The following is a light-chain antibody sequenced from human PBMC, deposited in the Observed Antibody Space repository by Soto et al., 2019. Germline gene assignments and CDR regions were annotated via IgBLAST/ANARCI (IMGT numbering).Light chain of an antibody. J-gene: IGKJ2*01. Sequence: EIVLTQSPGTLSLSPGERATLSCRASQSVRKYLAWYQQKPGQAPRLLIYDASNRATGIPARFSGSGSGTDFTLTISSVEPGDFAVYYCQQRNNWYTFGQGTKLEIK. CDR2: DAS. CDR3: QQRNNWYT. CDR1: QSVRKY. V-gene: IGKV3-11*01.